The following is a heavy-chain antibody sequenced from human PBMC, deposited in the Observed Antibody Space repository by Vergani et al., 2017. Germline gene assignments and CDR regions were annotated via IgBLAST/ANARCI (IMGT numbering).Heavy chain of an antibody. CDR1: GYSFTNYW. CDR2: IHPADSDT. D-gene: IGHD3-22*01. J-gene: IGHJ4*02. CDR3: ARLYGRDSSGSKYFDY. V-gene: IGHV5-51*01. Sequence: EVQLVQSGAEVKKPGASLNISCQISGYSFTNYWIGWVRQMPGKGLEWMGIIHPADSDTRYSPSFQGQFTISVDKSISTAYLQRSSLRASDSAMYYCARLYGRDSSGSKYFDYWGKGTLVTVSS.